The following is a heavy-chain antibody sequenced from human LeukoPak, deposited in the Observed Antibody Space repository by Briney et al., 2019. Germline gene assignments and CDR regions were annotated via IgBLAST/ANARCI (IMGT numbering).Heavy chain of an antibody. J-gene: IGHJ4*02. V-gene: IGHV1-8*01. CDR2: MSPNSGDT. CDR1: GYTFISYD. CDR3: ARGPPNWGYDY. Sequence: VKVSCKASGYTFISYDIKWGRQATGQRPEWMGWMSPNSGDTGYAQTFQDRVTMTRNTSISTAYMELSSLRSDDTAVYYCARGPPNWGYDYWGPGTLVTVSS. D-gene: IGHD7-27*01.